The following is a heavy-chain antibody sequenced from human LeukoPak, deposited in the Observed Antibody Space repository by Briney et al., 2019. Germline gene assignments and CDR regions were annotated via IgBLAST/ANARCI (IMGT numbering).Heavy chain of an antibody. CDR2: IHYNGGT. CDR1: GASISSDTYY. J-gene: IGHJ4*02. V-gene: IGHV4-39*01. Sequence: SETLSLTCTVSGASISSDTYYWSWIRQPPGKGLEWIGTIHYNGGTYDSPSLRSRVTMSVDTSKNQFSLRLSSVAAAYTAVYYCARLSVGTTDFFDYWGQGTLVTVSS. CDR3: ARLSVGTTDFFDY. D-gene: IGHD1-26*01.